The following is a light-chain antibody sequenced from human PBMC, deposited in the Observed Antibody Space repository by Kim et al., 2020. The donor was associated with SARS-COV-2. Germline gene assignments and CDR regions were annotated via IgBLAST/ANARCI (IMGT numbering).Light chain of an antibody. CDR2: QDT. Sequence: SVSPGQTASITCSGDRLGHKYVCWYRRKPGRSPEVVIYQDTQRPSGIPERFSGSNSGNTATLTISGTQDVDEADYYCQVWDSTTTVFGGGTQLTVL. CDR1: RLGHKY. CDR3: QVWDSTTTV. V-gene: IGLV3-1*01. J-gene: IGLJ2*01.